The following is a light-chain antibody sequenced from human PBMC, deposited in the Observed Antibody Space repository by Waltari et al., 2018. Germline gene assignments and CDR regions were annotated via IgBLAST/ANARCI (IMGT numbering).Light chain of an antibody. J-gene: IGKJ4*01. CDR2: DAS. CDR3: LQYHSAPLT. CDR1: QGITNY. Sequence: DIQMTQSPSSLSASVGDRVHITCRANQGITNYLSWYQQKAGKAPKRLIHDASSLQSGVPSRFSGSGSGTVFTLTISSLQPEDFASYYCLQYHSAPLTFGGGTKVEIK. V-gene: IGKV1-17*01.